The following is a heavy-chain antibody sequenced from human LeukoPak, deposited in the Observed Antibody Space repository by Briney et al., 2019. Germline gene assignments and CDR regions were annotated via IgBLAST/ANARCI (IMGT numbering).Heavy chain of an antibody. J-gene: IGHJ3*02. D-gene: IGHD4-17*01. CDR1: GFTFSSYA. CDR2: ISGSGGST. CDR3: ASTTDGSFDI. V-gene: IGHV3-23*01. Sequence: GGSLRLSCAASGFTFSSYAMSWVRQASGKGLEWVSAISGSGGSTYYADSVKGRFTISRDNSKNTLYLQMNSLRAEDTAVYYCASTTDGSFDIWGQGTMVTVSS.